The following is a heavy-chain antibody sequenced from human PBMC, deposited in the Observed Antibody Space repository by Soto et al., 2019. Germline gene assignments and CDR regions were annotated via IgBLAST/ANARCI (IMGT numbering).Heavy chain of an antibody. V-gene: IGHV1-8*01. CDR2: MNPYNGNT. J-gene: IGHJ4*02. CDR3: ARGPGDLGYLDF. CDR1: GYTFTSYD. D-gene: IGHD3-10*01. Sequence: QVQLVQSGAEVKKPGASVKVSCRASGYTFTSYDINWVRQAPGQGLEWMGWMNPYNGNTGYAENFQGRVTMTRNTSRSTAYMELSSLKSEDTALYYCARGPGDLGYLDFWGQGALVTVSS.